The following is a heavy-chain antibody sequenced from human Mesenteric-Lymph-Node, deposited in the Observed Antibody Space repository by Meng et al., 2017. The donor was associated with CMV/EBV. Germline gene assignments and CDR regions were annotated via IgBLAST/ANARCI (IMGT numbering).Heavy chain of an antibody. J-gene: IGHJ4*02. Sequence: TVSGGAIRSSSYYWGWVRQSPGKGLQWIGSIYYSGSTYYNVSLKSRATISVDTSNNQFSLELTSVTAADTATYYCARHGWLQFFLYWGQGSLVTVSS. CDR2: IYYSGST. D-gene: IGHD5-24*01. V-gene: IGHV4-39*01. CDR3: ARHGWLQFFLY. CDR1: GGAIRSSSYY.